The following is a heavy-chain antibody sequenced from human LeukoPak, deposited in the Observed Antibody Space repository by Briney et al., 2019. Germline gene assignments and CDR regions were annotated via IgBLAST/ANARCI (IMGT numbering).Heavy chain of an antibody. CDR3: ARRRGYSYGYLNYYYGMDV. D-gene: IGHD5-18*01. CDR2: INHSGST. V-gene: IGHV4-34*01. CDR1: GGSFSGYY. Sequence: PSETLSLTCAVYGGSFSGYYWSWIRQPPGKGLEWIWEINHSGSTNYNPSLKSRVTISVDTSKNQFSLKLSSVTAADTAVYYCARRRGYSYGYLNYYYGMDVWGQGTTVTVSS. J-gene: IGHJ6*02.